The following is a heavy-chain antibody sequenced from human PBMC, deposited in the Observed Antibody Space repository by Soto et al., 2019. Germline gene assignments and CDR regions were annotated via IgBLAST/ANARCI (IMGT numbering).Heavy chain of an antibody. V-gene: IGHV3-74*01. Sequence: EVQLVQSGGGLVQPGGSLRLSCAASGFDFSSNWTHWVRQAPGKGLVWVSRINPEETTTTYADPVKGRFTISRDNALGTLYLQMNSLRVEDTAVYYCTRDTFGARDYWGQGTLVTVSS. CDR2: INPEETTT. CDR1: GFDFSSNW. J-gene: IGHJ4*02. D-gene: IGHD1-26*01. CDR3: TRDTFGARDY.